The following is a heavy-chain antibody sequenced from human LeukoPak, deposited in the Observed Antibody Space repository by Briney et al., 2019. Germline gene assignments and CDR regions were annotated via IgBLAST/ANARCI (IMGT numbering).Heavy chain of an antibody. Sequence: SVKVSCKASGGTFSNFAISWVRQAPGQGLEWMGGIIPMFGTANYAQKFQGRVTITTDESTSTAYMELSSLRSEDTALYYCARDLSSWFDYWGQGTLVTVSS. CDR1: GGTFSNFA. V-gene: IGHV1-69*05. J-gene: IGHJ4*02. CDR3: ARDLSSWFDY. CDR2: IIPMFGTA. D-gene: IGHD6-13*01.